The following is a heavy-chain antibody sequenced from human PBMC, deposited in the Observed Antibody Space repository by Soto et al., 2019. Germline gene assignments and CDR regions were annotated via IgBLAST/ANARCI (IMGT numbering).Heavy chain of an antibody. CDR1: GFSLSTSGVG. D-gene: IGHD4-17*01. J-gene: IGHJ4*02. CDR2: IYWDDDK. V-gene: IGHV2-5*02. Sequence: QITLKESGPTLVKPTQTLTLTCTFSGFSLSTSGVGVGWIRQPPGKALEWLALIYWDDDKRYSPSLKSRLTITKDTSKNQMVLTMTNMDPVDTATYYCAHRLWTTVTTLGFDYWGQGTLVTVSS. CDR3: AHRLWTTVTTLGFDY.